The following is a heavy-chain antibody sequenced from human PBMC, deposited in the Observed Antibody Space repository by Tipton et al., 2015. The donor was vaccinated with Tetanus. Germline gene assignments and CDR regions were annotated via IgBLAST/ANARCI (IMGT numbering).Heavy chain of an antibody. CDR3: AREADCSGGSCFSGDFDN. Sequence: SLRLSCAASGFIFSSYGIHWVRQAPGKGLEWVAGSWYDGTDKYYADSVKGRFTISRDNSKNTLYLQMNSLRAEDTAVYSCAREADCSGGSCFSGDFDNWGQGTQVTVSS. CDR2: SWYDGTDK. CDR1: GFIFSSYG. D-gene: IGHD2-15*01. J-gene: IGHJ4*02. V-gene: IGHV3-33*01.